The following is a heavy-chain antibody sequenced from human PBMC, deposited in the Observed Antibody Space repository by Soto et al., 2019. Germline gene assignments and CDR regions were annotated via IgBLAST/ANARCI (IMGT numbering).Heavy chain of an antibody. CDR2: IIPMFGTA. V-gene: IGHV1-69*12. CDR1: GGTFSNYG. CDR3: ARHGAALNYYGMDV. D-gene: IGHD6-6*01. J-gene: IGHJ6*02. Sequence: QVQLVQSGAEVKKPGSSVMVSCKASGGTFSNYGISWVRQAPGQGLEWMRGIIPMFGTAKHAQKFQGRVTITADESTSTAYMELSSLRSEDTAVYYCARHGAALNYYGMDVWGQGTTVSVSS.